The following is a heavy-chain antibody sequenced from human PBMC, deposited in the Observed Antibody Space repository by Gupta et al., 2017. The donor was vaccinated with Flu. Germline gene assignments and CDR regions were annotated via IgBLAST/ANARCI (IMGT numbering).Heavy chain of an antibody. CDR1: GCSISSGTYY. CDR2: IYSSGST. J-gene: IGHJ4*02. Sequence: QVQLQESGPGLVNPSQTMSLTCIVSGCSISSGTYYWNWIRQPAGKGLEWIGRIYSSGSTDYNPSLKSRLTISKDASNNYFSLRLSSVTAADSAVYYCGRGTAFSHGVEYWGQGTLVTVSS. V-gene: IGHV4-61*02. D-gene: IGHD5-18*01. CDR3: GRGTAFSHGVEY.